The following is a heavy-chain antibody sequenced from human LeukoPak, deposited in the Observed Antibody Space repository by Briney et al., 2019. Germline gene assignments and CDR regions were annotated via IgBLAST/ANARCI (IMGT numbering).Heavy chain of an antibody. J-gene: IGHJ4*02. CDR1: GFTFSSYG. CDR3: ARDRRIVGGFDY. Sequence: PGRSLRLSCAASGFTFSSYGMHWVRHAPGKGREGVAVIWYDGSNKYYPDSVKGRFTISRDNSKNTLYLQMNSLTAEDTAVYYCARDRRIVGGFDYWGQGTLVTVSS. CDR2: IWYDGSNK. V-gene: IGHV3-33*01. D-gene: IGHD1-26*01.